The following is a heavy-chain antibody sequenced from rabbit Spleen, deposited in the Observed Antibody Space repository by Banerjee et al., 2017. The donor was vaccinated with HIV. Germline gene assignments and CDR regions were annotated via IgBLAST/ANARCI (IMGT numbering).Heavy chain of an antibody. V-gene: IGHV1S45*01. Sequence: QEQLVESGGGLVRPEGSLKLSCTASGFSFSNKAVMCWVRQAPGKGLQWIACINAVTGKAVYATWAKGRFTFSKTSSTTVTLQMTSLTAADTATYFCARDGAGGSYFALWGPGDPGHRL. CDR1: GFSFSNKAV. D-gene: IGHD8-1*01. CDR3: ARDGAGGSYFAL. CDR2: INAVTGKA. J-gene: IGHJ4*01.